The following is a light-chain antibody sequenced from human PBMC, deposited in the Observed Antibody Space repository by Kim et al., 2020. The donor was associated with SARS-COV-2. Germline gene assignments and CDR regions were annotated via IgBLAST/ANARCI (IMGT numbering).Light chain of an antibody. CDR1: NSDIGSYDF. J-gene: IGLJ1*01. CDR3: SSYASNNIFV. V-gene: IGLV2-8*01. Sequence: QSALTQPPSASGSAGQSVTISCTGTNSDIGSYDFVSWYQHHPGKAPKLLIYDVTQRPSGVPGRFSGSKSANTASLTVSGLQTEDEADYYCSSYASNNIFVFGTGTKVTVL. CDR2: DVT.